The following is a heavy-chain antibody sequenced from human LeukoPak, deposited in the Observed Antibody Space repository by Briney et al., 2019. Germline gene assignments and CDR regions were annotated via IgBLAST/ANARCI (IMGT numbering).Heavy chain of an antibody. CDR1: GYSFTTYW. Sequence: GESLKISCKGSGYSFTTYWIGWVRQLPGKGLEWMGIIYPGDSDTRYSPSFQGQVTISADKSISTAYLQWSSLKASDTAMFYCARVPTTAYYFDYWGQGTLVTVSS. CDR2: IYPGDSDT. J-gene: IGHJ4*02. V-gene: IGHV5-51*01. D-gene: IGHD1-1*01. CDR3: ARVPTTAYYFDY.